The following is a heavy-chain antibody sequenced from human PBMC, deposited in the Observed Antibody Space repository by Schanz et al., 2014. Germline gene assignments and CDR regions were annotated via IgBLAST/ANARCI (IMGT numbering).Heavy chain of an antibody. CDR3: VKDLQRELLRDDHYYGMDV. J-gene: IGHJ6*02. CDR2: ISDSGDLT. Sequence: VQLVESGGGLVKPGGSLRLSCAASRFTFSSYAMSWVRQAPGKGLEWVSAISDSGDLTYYADSVKGRFTISRDNAKYTLYLQMNSLRAEDTAVYYCVKDLQRELLRDDHYYGMDVWGQGTTVTVSS. V-gene: IGHV3-23*04. D-gene: IGHD1-26*01. CDR1: RFTFSSYA.